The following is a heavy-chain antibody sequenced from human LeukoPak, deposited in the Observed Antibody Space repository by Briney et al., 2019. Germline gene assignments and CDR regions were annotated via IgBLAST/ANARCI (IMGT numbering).Heavy chain of an antibody. CDR1: GFTFSSYG. J-gene: IGHJ4*02. CDR3: TTPHQDYGDYHRFDY. V-gene: IGHV3-33*01. CDR2: IWYDGNNK. Sequence: GGSLRLSCAASGFTFSSYGMHWVRQAPGKGLEWVAVIWYDGNNKYYADSVKGRFTISRDNSKNTLYLQMNSLRAEDTAVYYCTTPHQDYGDYHRFDYWGQGTLVTVSS. D-gene: IGHD4-17*01.